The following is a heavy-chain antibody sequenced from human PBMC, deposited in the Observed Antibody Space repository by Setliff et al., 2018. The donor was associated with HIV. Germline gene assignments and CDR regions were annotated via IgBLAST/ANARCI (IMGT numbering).Heavy chain of an antibody. D-gene: IGHD4-17*01. CDR2: INHRTNS. Sequence: SETLSLTCAVYGGSFSGYYWTWIRQPPGKGLEWIADINHRTNSNYNPSLKSRVTISVDTSKNQFSLNLTSVTAADTALYFCARGVYGGTYSWFDPWGQGTLVTVSS. CDR3: ARGVYGGTYSWFDP. J-gene: IGHJ5*02. V-gene: IGHV4-34*01. CDR1: GGSFSGYY.